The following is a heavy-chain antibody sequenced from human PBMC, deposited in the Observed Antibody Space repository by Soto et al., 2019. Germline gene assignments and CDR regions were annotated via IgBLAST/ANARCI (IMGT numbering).Heavy chain of an antibody. D-gene: IGHD5-18*01. CDR3: ASDYSYGMFGY. CDR1: GYNFTSYG. V-gene: IGHV1-18*01. Sequence: VQLVQSGAEVKKPGASVKVSCKASGYNFTSYGISWVRQAPGQGLEWMGWISTYNGNTNSAQKLQGRVTMTTDTSTSIAYIELRSLRSDDTAVYYCASDYSYGMFGYWGQGTLVTVSS. J-gene: IGHJ4*02. CDR2: ISTYNGNT.